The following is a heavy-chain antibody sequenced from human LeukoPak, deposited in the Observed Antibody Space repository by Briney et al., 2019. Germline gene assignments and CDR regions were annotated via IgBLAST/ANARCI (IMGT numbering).Heavy chain of an antibody. CDR2: IYYSGNT. V-gene: IGHV4-39*01. CDR3: ARQQPELDY. CDR1: GGSISSSSYY. J-gene: IGHJ4*02. Sequence: KPSETLSLTCIVSGGSISSSSYYWGWIRQPPGKGLEWIGSIYYSGNTYYNPSLKSRVTISVDTSKNQFSLKLSSVVAADTAVYYCARQQPELDYWGQGTLVTVSS. D-gene: IGHD1-14*01.